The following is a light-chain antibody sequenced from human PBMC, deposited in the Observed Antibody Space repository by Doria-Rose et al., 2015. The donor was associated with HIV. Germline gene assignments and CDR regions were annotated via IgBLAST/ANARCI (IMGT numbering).Light chain of an antibody. J-gene: IGKJ5*01. CDR2: DAS. V-gene: IGKV3-20*01. Sequence: TQSPSTLSLSPGERATLSCRASQRVKSSYLAWYQHKPGQAPRLLIYDASTRATGIPDRFSGSGSGTDFTLTISRLEPEDVAVYYCQQYGTSRGTFGQGTRQEIK. CDR3: QQYGTSRGT. CDR1: QRVKSSY.